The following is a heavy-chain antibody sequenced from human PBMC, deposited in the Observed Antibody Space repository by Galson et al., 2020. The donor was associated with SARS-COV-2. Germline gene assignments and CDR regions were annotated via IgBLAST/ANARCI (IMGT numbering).Heavy chain of an antibody. D-gene: IGHD2-8*01. CDR3: TTIITGYCSKGPCSPEFYYGMDV. CDR2: IKSKSDSGTS. J-gene: IGHJ6*02. Sequence: GGSLRLSCVASGITFKNAWMNWVRQAPGRGLEWVGRIKSKSDSGTSHYAAPVRGRFAISRDDSRNTLYIQMNSLKVEDTAVYYFTTIITGYCSKGPCSPEFYYGMDVWGRGTTLTVSS. V-gene: IGHV3-15*01. CDR1: GITFKNAW.